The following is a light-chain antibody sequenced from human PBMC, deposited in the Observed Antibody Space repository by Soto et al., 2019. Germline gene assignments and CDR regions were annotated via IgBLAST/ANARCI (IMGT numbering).Light chain of an antibody. J-gene: IGKJ1*01. CDR3: QQYGSSPGT. V-gene: IGKV3-20*01. CDR1: QTVTSNY. CDR2: GAS. Sequence: EIVLTQSPGTLSSSPGERATLSCRASQTVTSNYLAWYQQKPGQAPRLLFFGASIRATGLPDRFSGGGSGTDFTLTISRLEPEDFAVYYCQQYGSSPGTFGQGNKVEVK.